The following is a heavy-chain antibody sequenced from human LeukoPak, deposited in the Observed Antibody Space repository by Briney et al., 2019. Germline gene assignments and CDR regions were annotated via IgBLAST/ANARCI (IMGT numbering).Heavy chain of an antibody. CDR2: ISSSGSAI. Sequence: GGSLRLSCAASGFTFSDYYMNWIRQAPGKGLEWLSYISSSGSAIYYADSVKGRFTISRDNAKNSLYLQMNSLRADDTAMYYCARGRLPFPFDYWGQGTLVTVSS. CDR1: GFTFSDYY. D-gene: IGHD5/OR15-5a*01. CDR3: ARGRLPFPFDY. V-gene: IGHV3-11*04. J-gene: IGHJ4*02.